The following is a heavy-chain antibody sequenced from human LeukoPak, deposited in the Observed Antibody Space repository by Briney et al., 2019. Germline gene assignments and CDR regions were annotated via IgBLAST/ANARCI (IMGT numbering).Heavy chain of an antibody. D-gene: IGHD2-2*01. CDR2: ICSGGTI. CDR3: AKYRCSSASCRGSFDN. CDR1: GFTFSSYA. J-gene: IGHJ4*02. V-gene: IGHV3-23*01. Sequence: GGSLRLSCAASGFTFSSYAMSWVRQAPGKGLEWVSRICSGGTIYYADSVKGRFTISRDNSKNTLYLQMDSLRAEDTAVYYCAKYRCSSASCRGSFDNWGQGTLVTVSS.